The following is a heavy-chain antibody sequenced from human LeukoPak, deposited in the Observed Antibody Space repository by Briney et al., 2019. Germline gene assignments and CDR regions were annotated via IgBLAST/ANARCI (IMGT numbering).Heavy chain of an antibody. J-gene: IGHJ4*02. D-gene: IGHD2-15*01. CDR2: ISYDGSNR. V-gene: IGHV3-30-3*01. Sequence: PGGSLRLSCAASEFTFTSYALHWVRHAPGKGLEWIAFISYDGSNRFYADSVKGRFTISRDNSKNTLYLQMNSLRAEDTAVYYCARDLGPTYCILDYWGQGTLVTVSS. CDR1: EFTFTSYA. CDR3: ARDLGPTYCILDY.